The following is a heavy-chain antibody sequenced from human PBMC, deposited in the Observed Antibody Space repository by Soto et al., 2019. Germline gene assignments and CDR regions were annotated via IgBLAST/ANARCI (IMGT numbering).Heavy chain of an antibody. CDR1: GYTLTELS. V-gene: IGHV1-24*01. CDR2: FDPEDGET. CDR3: ATAGYCSGGSCYLFDY. D-gene: IGHD2-15*01. Sequence: GASVKVSCKVSGYTLTELSMHWVRQAPGKGLEWMGGFDPEDGETIYAQKFQGRVTMTEDTSTDTAYMELSSLRSEDTAVYYCATAGYCSGGSCYLFDYWGQGTLVPVSS. J-gene: IGHJ4*02.